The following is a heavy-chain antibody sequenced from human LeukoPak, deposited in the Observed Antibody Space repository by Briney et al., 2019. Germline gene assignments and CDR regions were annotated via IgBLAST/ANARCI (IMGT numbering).Heavy chain of an antibody. CDR2: ISGSGDST. CDR3: AKDRYDSGGYYSYYFDC. Sequence: PGGSLRLSCAASGFIFSSYAMSWVRQAPGKGLEWVSSISGSGDSTYYADSVKGRFTISRDNSKNTLFLQMNSLRAEDTAVYYCAKDRYDSGGYYSYYFDCWGQGTLVTVSS. CDR1: GFIFSSYA. D-gene: IGHD3-22*01. J-gene: IGHJ4*02. V-gene: IGHV3-23*01.